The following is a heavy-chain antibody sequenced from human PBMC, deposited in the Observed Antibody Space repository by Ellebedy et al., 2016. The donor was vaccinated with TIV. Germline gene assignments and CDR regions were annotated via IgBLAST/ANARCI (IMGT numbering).Heavy chain of an antibody. D-gene: IGHD2-21*02. CDR3: AKGSTPVVTAPPEYFHR. J-gene: IGHJ1*01. Sequence: PGGSLRLSCAASGLTFSSHTMHWVRQAPGKGLEWVALISYDANNKYYADSVKGRLTISRNNAQNSLYMELKSLTPEDTALYYCAKGSTPVVTAPPEYFHRWGQGTLVTVSS. CDR2: ISYDANNK. CDR1: GLTFSSHT. V-gene: IGHV3-30*18.